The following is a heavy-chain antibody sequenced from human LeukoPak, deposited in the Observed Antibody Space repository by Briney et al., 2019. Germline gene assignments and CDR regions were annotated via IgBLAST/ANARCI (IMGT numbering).Heavy chain of an antibody. J-gene: IGHJ4*02. D-gene: IGHD1-26*01. CDR2: ISSNGGST. Sequence: PGGSLRLCCAASGFTFSSYAMHWVRQAPGKGLEYVSAISSNGGSTYYANSVKGRFTISRDNSENTLYLQMGSLRAEDMAVYYCAISWELQAPLHYWGQGTLVTVSS. CDR1: GFTFSSYA. V-gene: IGHV3-64*01. CDR3: AISWELQAPLHY.